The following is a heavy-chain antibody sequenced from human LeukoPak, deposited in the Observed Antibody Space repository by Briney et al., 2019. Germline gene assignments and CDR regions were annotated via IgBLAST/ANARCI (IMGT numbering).Heavy chain of an antibody. CDR1: GGTFSSYA. CDR3: AREYPSGGSCYGY. J-gene: IGHJ4*02. D-gene: IGHD2-15*01. CDR2: IIPIFGTA. V-gene: IGHV1-69*13. Sequence: ASVKVSCKAPGGTFSSYAISWVRQAPGQGLEWMGGIIPIFGTASYAQKFQGRVTITADESTSTAYMELSSLRSEDTAVYYCAREYPSGGSCYGYWGQGTLVTVSS.